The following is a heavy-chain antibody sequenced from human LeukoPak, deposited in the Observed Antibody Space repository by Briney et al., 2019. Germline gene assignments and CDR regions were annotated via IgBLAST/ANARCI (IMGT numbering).Heavy chain of an antibody. CDR2: IYVGGSA. J-gene: IGHJ4*02. CDR3: AKGHYYGSGSLDY. D-gene: IGHD3-10*01. V-gene: IGHV3-53*01. Sequence: GGSLRLSCAASGFTVSNNYMSWVRQTPGKGLEWVSVIYVGGSAYYADSVKGRFTISRDNSKDTLYVQMNSLRAEDTAVYYCAKGHYYGSGSLDYWGQGTLVTVSS. CDR1: GFTVSNNY.